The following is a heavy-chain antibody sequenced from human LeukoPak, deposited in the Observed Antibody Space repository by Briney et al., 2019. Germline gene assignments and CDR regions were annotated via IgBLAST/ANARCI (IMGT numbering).Heavy chain of an antibody. CDR1: GYTFTDFF. Sequence: GASVKVSCKTSGYTFTDFFMHWVRQAPGQGLEWLGRIDPNSGGTNYPQKFQGTVTMTRDTSISTVYMELSRLRSDDTAMYYCTRESGSYHGNDYWGQGTLVTVSS. V-gene: IGHV1-2*06. D-gene: IGHD1-26*01. CDR3: TRESGSYHGNDY. J-gene: IGHJ4*02. CDR2: IDPNSGGT.